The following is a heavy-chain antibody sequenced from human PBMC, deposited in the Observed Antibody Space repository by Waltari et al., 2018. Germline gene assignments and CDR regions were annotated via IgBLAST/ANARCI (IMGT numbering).Heavy chain of an antibody. D-gene: IGHD4-17*01. CDR3: ARGSVTIAPGDY. V-gene: IGHV1-2*06. CDR2: INPNSGGT. J-gene: IGHJ4*02. CDR1: GYTFTGYY. Sequence: QVQLVQSGAEVKKPGASVQVSCTASGYTFTGYYMHWFRQAPGQGLEWMGRINPNSGGTNYAQKFQGRVTMTRDTSISTAYMELSRLRSDDTAVYYCARGSVTIAPGDYWGQGTLVTVSS.